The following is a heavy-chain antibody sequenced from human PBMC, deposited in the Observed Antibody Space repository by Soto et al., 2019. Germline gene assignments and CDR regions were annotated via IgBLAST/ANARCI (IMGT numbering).Heavy chain of an antibody. Sequence: EVQLVESGGGLVQPGGSLRLSCAASGFTFSSYDMHWVRQATGKGLEWVSAIGTAGDTYYPGSVKGRFTISRENAKNSLYLQMNSLRAGDTAVYYCARESGSYGDYYYYYGMDVWGQGTTVTVSS. CDR2: IGTAGDT. V-gene: IGHV3-13*04. CDR3: ARESGSYGDYYYYYGMDV. D-gene: IGHD1-26*01. CDR1: GFTFSSYD. J-gene: IGHJ6*02.